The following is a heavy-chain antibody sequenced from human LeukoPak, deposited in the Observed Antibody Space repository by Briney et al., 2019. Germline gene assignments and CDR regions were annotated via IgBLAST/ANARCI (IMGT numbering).Heavy chain of an antibody. CDR3: ARDAGSGGYYVMDV. CDR2: INTNTGNP. CDR1: GYTFSNHA. J-gene: IGHJ6*02. D-gene: IGHD3-10*01. V-gene: IGHV7-4-1*02. Sequence: GASVKVSCKASGYTFSNHAMNWVRQAPGQGLEWMGWINTNTGNPTYAQGFTGRFVFSLDTSVSTAYLQISSLKAEDTAVYYCARDAGSGGYYVMDVWGQGTTVTVSS.